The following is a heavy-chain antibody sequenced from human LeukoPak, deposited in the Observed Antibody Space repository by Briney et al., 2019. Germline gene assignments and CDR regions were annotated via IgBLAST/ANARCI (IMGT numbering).Heavy chain of an antibody. D-gene: IGHD4-23*01. CDR3: ARGGNPRGTLYYYMDV. CDR1: GYTFTSYY. Sequence: ASVKVSCKASGYTFTSYYMHWVRQAPGQGLEWMGIINPSGGSTSYAQKFQGRVTMTRDTSISTAYMELSRLRSDDTAVYYCARGGNPRGTLYYYMDVWGKGTTVTVSS. V-gene: IGHV1-46*01. J-gene: IGHJ6*03. CDR2: INPSGGST.